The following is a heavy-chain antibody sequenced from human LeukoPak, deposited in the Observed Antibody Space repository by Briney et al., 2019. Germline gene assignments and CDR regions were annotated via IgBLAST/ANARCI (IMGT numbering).Heavy chain of an antibody. Sequence: SVKVSCKASGGTFSSYAISWVRQAPGQGLEWMGGIIPIFGTANYAQKFQGRVTMTRNTSISTAYMELSSLRSEDTAVYYCARWGGPANSSSSEYWGQGTLVTVSS. D-gene: IGHD6-13*01. CDR2: IIPIFGTA. CDR1: GGTFSSYA. CDR3: ARWGGPANSSSSEY. V-gene: IGHV1-69*05. J-gene: IGHJ4*02.